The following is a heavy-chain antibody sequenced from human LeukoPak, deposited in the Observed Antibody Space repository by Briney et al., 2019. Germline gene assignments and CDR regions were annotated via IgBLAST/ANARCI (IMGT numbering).Heavy chain of an antibody. J-gene: IGHJ3*02. CDR2: INHSGST. CDR1: GGSFSGYY. D-gene: IGHD3-16*02. CDR3: AREGFYVWGSYRPRDNAFDI. V-gene: IGHV4-34*01. Sequence: SETLSLTCAVDGGSFSGYYWSWIRQPPGKGLEWIGEINHSGSTNYNPSLKSRVTISVDTSKNQFSLKLSSVTAADTAVYYCAREGFYVWGSYRPRDNAFDIWGQGTMVTVSS.